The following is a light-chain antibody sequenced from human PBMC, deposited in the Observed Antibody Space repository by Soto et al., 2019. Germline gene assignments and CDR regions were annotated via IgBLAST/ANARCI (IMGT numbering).Light chain of an antibody. CDR2: GAS. Sequence: EIVLTQSPDTLSLSPGEAATLPCRTSQRLRATYVAWYQQRPGQAPRLLIYGASFRATGIPARFSGRGSGTDFTLSISRLEPEYFAVYYCQQYVTSPRTFGQGTKVDIK. CDR1: QRLRATY. CDR3: QQYVTSPRT. V-gene: IGKV3-20*01. J-gene: IGKJ1*01.